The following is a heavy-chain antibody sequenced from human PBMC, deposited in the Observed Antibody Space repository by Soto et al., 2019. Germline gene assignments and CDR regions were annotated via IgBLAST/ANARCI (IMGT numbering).Heavy chain of an antibody. D-gene: IGHD3-10*01. V-gene: IGHV4-59*08. J-gene: IGHJ4*02. CDR2: IYYSGST. CDR1: GGSISSYY. CDR3: ARHTFFRGPIDY. Sequence: QVQLQESGPGLVKPSETLSLTCTVSGGSISSYYWSWIRQPPGKGLEWIGYIYYSGSTNYNPSLKSRVTISVDTSKNQFSLKLSSVTAADTAVYYCARHTFFRGPIDYWGQGTLVTVSS.